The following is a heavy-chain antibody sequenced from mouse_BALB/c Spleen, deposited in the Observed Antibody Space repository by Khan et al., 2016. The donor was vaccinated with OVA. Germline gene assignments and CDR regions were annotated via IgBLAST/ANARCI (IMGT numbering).Heavy chain of an antibody. Sequence: QVRLQQSGPGLVAPSQSLPITCTISGFSLTNYGVHWVRQPPGKGLEWLVVIWSDGSTTYNSALKSRLTITKDNSKSQVFLKMNSLQSEDTAVYFCARQPYYHYNIMDYWGQGTSVTVSS. CDR2: IWSDGST. J-gene: IGHJ4*01. CDR3: ARQPYYHYNIMDY. D-gene: IGHD2-10*01. V-gene: IGHV2-6-1*01. CDR1: GFSLTNYG.